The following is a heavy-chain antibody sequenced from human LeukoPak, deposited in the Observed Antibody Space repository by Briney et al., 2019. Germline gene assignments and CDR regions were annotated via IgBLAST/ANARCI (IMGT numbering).Heavy chain of an antibody. CDR1: GASFSSSPYY. CDR2: VSFSGGT. Sequence: SETLSLTCTVSGASFSSSPYYWGWIRQPPGEGLEWIGSVSFSGGTYYNPSLESRVTISLDTSKNQFSLKLASVTAADTAVYYCARTGSSIAARPPDYWGQGTLVTVSS. CDR3: ARTGSSIAARPPDY. J-gene: IGHJ4*02. V-gene: IGHV4-39*07. D-gene: IGHD6-6*01.